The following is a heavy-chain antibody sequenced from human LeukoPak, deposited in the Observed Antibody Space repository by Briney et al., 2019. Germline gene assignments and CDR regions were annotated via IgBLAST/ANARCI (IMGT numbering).Heavy chain of an antibody. CDR2: MTGSGDGT. D-gene: IGHD3-10*01. J-gene: IGHJ4*02. Sequence: GGSLRLSCAASGFNFTTYAMSWVRQAPGKGLEWVSAMTGSGDGTFSAGSVKGRFIISRDNYKNILYLQMDSVRAEDTALYYCAKERASGNYWGYFDSWGQGTLVTVSS. V-gene: IGHV3-23*01. CDR3: AKERASGNYWGYFDS. CDR1: GFNFTTYA.